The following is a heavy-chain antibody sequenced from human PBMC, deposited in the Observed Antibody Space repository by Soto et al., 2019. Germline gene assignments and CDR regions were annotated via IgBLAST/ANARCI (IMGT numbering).Heavy chain of an antibody. J-gene: IGHJ4*02. CDR2: IYYSGST. CDR3: ARGGISGASCLFDY. D-gene: IGHD2-15*01. Sequence: SETLSLTCTVSGGSISSYYWSWIRQSPGKGLEWIGYIYYSGSTNYNPSLKSRVTISVDTSKNQFPLKLSSVTAADTAVYYCARGGISGASCLFDYWGQGTLVTVSS. V-gene: IGHV4-59*01. CDR1: GGSISSYY.